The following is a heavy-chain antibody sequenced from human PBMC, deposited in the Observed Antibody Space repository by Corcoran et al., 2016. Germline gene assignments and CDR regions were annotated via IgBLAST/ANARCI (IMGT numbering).Heavy chain of an antibody. Sequence: QVQLQQWGAGLLKPSETLSLTCAVYGGSFSGYYWSWIRQPPGKGLEWIGEINHSGSTNYNPSLKSRVTISVDTSKNQFSLKLSSVPAADTAVYYCATGRHVWGSYRSNWFDPWGQGTLVTVSS. CDR2: INHSGST. D-gene: IGHD3-16*02. CDR1: GGSFSGYY. V-gene: IGHV4-34*01. J-gene: IGHJ5*02. CDR3: ATGRHVWGSYRSNWFDP.